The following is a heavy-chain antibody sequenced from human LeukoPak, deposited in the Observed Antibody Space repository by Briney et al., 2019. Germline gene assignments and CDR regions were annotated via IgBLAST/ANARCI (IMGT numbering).Heavy chain of an antibody. CDR3: ARDSTVVTPGWYFDL. CDR1: GYTFTSYY. V-gene: IGHV1-46*01. Sequence: ASVKVSCKASGYTFTSYYMHWVRQAPGQGLEWMGIINPSGGSTSYAQKFQGRVTMTRDTSTSTVYMELSSLRSEDTAAYYCARDSTVVTPGWYFDLWGRGTLVTVSS. J-gene: IGHJ2*01. CDR2: INPSGGST. D-gene: IGHD4-23*01.